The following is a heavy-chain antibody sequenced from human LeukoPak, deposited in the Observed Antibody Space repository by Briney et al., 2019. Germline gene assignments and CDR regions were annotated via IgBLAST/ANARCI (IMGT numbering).Heavy chain of an antibody. D-gene: IGHD2-15*01. CDR3: ARDQGVYCSGGSCTALDI. CDR1: GFTFSSYS. J-gene: IGHJ3*02. Sequence: PGGSLRLSCAASGFTFSSYSMNWVRQAPGKGLEWVSSIGGRSSYIYYGDSVKGRCTISRDNAKKSLYLQMNSLRAEDTAVYYCARDQGVYCSGGSCTALDIWGQGTMVTVSS. CDR2: IGGRSSYI. V-gene: IGHV3-21*01.